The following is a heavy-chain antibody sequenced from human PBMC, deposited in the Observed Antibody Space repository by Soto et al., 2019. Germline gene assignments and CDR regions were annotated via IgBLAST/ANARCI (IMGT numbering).Heavy chain of an antibody. CDR3: AGCGGHDYNY. CDR2: IRPDGYGP. CDR1: GFTFSDFY. D-gene: IGHD4-4*01. V-gene: IGHV3-7*03. Sequence: EVQLVQSGGGLVQPGGSLRLSCVGSGFTFSDFYMNWVRQAPGKGLEWVANIRPDGYGPNLVESVKGRFTTSRANVKNSLFLQMNSLRAEDTAVYYCAGCGGHDYNYSGHGILVPGYS. J-gene: IGHJ4*01.